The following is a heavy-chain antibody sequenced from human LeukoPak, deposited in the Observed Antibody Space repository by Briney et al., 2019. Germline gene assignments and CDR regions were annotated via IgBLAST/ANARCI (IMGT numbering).Heavy chain of an antibody. V-gene: IGHV3-23*01. Sequence: GGSLRLSCAASGFSFSTYAMSWVRQAPGKGLEWVSAISGIGGRTYYAESVKGRFTVSRDNFKNTLYLQMNSLRAEDTAVYYCAKERSSSGFFDYWGQGTLVTVSS. CDR3: AKERSSSGFFDY. CDR2: ISGIGGRT. CDR1: GFSFSTYA. J-gene: IGHJ4*02. D-gene: IGHD3-22*01.